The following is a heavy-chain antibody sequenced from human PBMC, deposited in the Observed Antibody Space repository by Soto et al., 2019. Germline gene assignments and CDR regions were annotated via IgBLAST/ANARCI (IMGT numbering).Heavy chain of an antibody. Sequence: QVQLVESGGGVVQPGRSLRLSCAASGLTFSRYGFHWVRQAPGKGLEWVAVISYDGNNKYYADSVKGRFTISRDNSENTLFLQMNSLRSEDTAVYYCAKLPNPSIVVDPAEIDYWGQGTLVTVSS. CDR1: GLTFSRYG. CDR3: AKLPNPSIVVDPAEIDY. J-gene: IGHJ4*02. V-gene: IGHV3-30*18. D-gene: IGHD2-15*01. CDR2: ISYDGNNK.